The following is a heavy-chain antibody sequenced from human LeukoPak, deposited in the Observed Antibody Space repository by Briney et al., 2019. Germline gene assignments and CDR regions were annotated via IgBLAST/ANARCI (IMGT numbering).Heavy chain of an antibody. CDR2: ISSSGSTI. CDR3: ARQVGYSYGYGESSD. CDR1: GFTFSSYE. Sequence: GGSLRLSCAASGFTFSSYEMNWVRQAPGKGLEWVSYISSSGSTIYYADSVKGRFTISRDNAKNSLYLQMNSLRAEDTAVYYCARQVGYSYGYGESSDWDQGTLVTVSS. J-gene: IGHJ4*02. D-gene: IGHD5-18*01. V-gene: IGHV3-48*03.